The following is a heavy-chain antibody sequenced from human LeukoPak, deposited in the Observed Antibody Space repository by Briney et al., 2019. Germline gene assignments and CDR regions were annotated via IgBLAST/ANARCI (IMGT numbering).Heavy chain of an antibody. J-gene: IGHJ5*02. Sequence: GRSLRLSCAASGFTFSSYAMHWVRQAPGKGLEWVAVISYDGSNKYYADSVKGRFTISRDNSKNTLYLQMNSLRAEGTAVYYCARDVDWFDPWGQGTLVTVSS. CDR2: ISYDGSNK. CDR1: GFTFSSYA. CDR3: ARDVDWFDP. D-gene: IGHD2-15*01. V-gene: IGHV3-30*04.